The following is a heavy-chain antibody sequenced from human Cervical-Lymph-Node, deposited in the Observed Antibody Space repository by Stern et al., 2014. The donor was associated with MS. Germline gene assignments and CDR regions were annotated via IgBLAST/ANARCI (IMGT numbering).Heavy chain of an antibody. CDR1: GITVGNNF. Sequence: EVQLLESGGGLVQPGGSLTLSCAASGITVGNNFMSWVRQAPGKGLQWVSLIYSSGRTHYVDSVKGRFTISRDTSKNTLHLQMNSLRGEDTAVYYCARPAPNYDSGDYWGQGTLVTVSS. J-gene: IGHJ4*02. CDR3: ARPAPNYDSGDY. D-gene: IGHD3-16*01. CDR2: IYSSGRT. V-gene: IGHV3-66*04.